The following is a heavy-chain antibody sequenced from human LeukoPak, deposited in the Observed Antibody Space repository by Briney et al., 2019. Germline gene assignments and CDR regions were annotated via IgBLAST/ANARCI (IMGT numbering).Heavy chain of an antibody. J-gene: IGHJ4*02. Sequence: ASVKLSFKSSGYTFTSYYRHWVRQSPGQPLEWRRIINASVGITGYAQKFQGRVTMTRDTSTSTVYMELSSLRSAATAVYSCARGSSSRKALDYWGQGTLVTVSS. CDR1: GYTFTSYY. CDR3: ARGSSSRKALDY. V-gene: IGHV1-46*01. CDR2: INASVGIT. D-gene: IGHD6-6*01.